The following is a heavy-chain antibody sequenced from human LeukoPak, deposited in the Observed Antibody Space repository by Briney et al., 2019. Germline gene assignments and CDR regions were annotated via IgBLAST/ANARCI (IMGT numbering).Heavy chain of an antibody. CDR2: IYYSGST. J-gene: IGHJ4*02. Sequence: KPSQTLSLTCTVSGGSISSSSYYWGWIRQPPGKGLEWIGSIYYSGSTYYNPSLKSRVTISVDTSKNQFSLKLSSVTAADTAVYYCARQTNRVGATTYYFDYWGQGTLVTVSS. V-gene: IGHV4-39*01. CDR3: ARQTNRVGATTYYFDY. CDR1: GGSISSSSYY. D-gene: IGHD1-26*01.